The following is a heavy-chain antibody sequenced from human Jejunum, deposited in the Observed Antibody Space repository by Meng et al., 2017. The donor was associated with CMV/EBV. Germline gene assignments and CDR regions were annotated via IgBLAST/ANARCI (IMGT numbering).Heavy chain of an antibody. CDR2: ISWNSGTR. J-gene: IGHJ6*02. Sequence: SGFTFDKYALHWVRQAPGKGLEWVSGISWNSGTRGYAVSMRGRFTISRDNSKNTLYLDLDSLRAEDTAVYYCAKEGSVYYSGLDVWGQGTTVTVSS. CDR1: GFTFDKYA. V-gene: IGHV3-9*01. CDR3: AKEGSVYYSGLDV. D-gene: IGHD5/OR15-5a*01.